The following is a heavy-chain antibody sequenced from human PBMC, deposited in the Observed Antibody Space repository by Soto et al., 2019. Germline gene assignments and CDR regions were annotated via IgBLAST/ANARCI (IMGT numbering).Heavy chain of an antibody. J-gene: IGHJ6*02. CDR2: VYYTGDT. V-gene: IGHV4-59*08. CDR1: SGPDRSHN. Sequence: QVQLQQSGPRLVKPSETLSLTCTVSSGPDRSHNWGWIRQPPGRGLEWIGYVYYTGDTAYNPSLRGRVTTSADTSTNDISLTLNSVTAADTAVYYCVRQGIDYLHGLVDVCGQGTTVSVSS. CDR3: VRQGIDYLHGLVDV. D-gene: IGHD4-17*01.